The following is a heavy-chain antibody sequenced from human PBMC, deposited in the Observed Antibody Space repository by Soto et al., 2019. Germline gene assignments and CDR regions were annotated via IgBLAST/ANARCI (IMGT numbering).Heavy chain of an antibody. V-gene: IGHV1-69*13. CDR3: ARRGQTVYYYYGMDV. CDR2: IIPIFGTA. CDR1: GYTFTVYY. J-gene: IGHJ6*02. Sequence: SLKVSCKASGYTFTVYYMHWVRQAPGQGLEWMGGIIPIFGTANYAQKFQGRVTITADESTSTAYMELSSLRSEDTAVYYCARRGQTVYYYYGMDVWGQGTTVTVSS.